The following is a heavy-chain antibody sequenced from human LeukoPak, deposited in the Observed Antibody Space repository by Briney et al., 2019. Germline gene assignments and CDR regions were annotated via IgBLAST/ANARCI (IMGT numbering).Heavy chain of an antibody. J-gene: IGHJ5*02. V-gene: IGHV1-18*01. CDR2: TSGDNVNT. Sequence: GASVKVSCKASGYSFINYGIIWVRQARGQGLEWMGWTSGDNVNTYYAQKFLGRVIMTTETSTTTAYMELRSLRPDDTAVYYCVRDWEWKAARNLFDPWGQGTRVTVSS. D-gene: IGHD6-6*01. CDR3: VRDWEWKAARNLFDP. CDR1: GYSFINYG.